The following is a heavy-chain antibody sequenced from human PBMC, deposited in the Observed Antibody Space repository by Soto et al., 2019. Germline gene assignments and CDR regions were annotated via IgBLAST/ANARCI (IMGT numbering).Heavy chain of an antibody. CDR3: ARLTDSTGYYVPFDF. CDR1: GYSISTTNW. Sequence: SETLSLTCAFSGYSISTTNWWSWVRQPPGKGLECIGEVYHSGTTNYNPSLKSRVTISVDKSKNQFSLNLRSVTAADTAVYYCARLTDSTGYYVPFDFWGPGILVTVSS. CDR2: VYHSGTT. D-gene: IGHD3-22*01. V-gene: IGHV4-4*02. J-gene: IGHJ4*02.